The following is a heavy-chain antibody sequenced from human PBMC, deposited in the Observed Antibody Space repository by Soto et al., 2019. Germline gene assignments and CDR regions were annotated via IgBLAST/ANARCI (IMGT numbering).Heavy chain of an antibody. J-gene: IGHJ4*02. CDR1: GGTFSSYR. CDR2: IVPIYRTA. Sequence: ASVKVSCKASGGTFSSYRINWVRQAPGQGLEWVGGIVPIYRTADYAQKFQGRVTITADESARTAYLEVRSLKSQDTAVYYCARDSGAKLSSSWGQGTLVTVSS. D-gene: IGHD6-13*01. V-gene: IGHV1-69*13. CDR3: ARDSGAKLSSS.